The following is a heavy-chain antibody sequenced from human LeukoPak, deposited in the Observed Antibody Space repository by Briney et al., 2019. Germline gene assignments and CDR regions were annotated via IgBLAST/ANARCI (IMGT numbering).Heavy chain of an antibody. CDR2: IWYDGSNK. D-gene: IGHD5-12*01. CDR3: ARDGPSGYDSRWEFDY. J-gene: IGHJ4*02. V-gene: IGHV3-33*01. CDR1: GFTFSSYG. Sequence: GGSLRLSCAASGFTFSSYGMDWVRQAPGKGLEWLAIIWYDGSNKYYADSVKGRFTISTYNSKNTLYLQMNSLRAEDTAVYYCARDGPSGYDSRWEFDYWGQGTLVTVSS.